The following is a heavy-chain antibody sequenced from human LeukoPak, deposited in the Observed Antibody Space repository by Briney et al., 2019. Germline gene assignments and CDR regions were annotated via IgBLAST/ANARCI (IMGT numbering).Heavy chain of an antibody. CDR3: ARARRIAAAVPRPNWFDP. Sequence: PSETLSLTCAVYGGSFSGYYWSWIRQPPAKGLEWIGEINHSGSTNYNPSLKSRVTISVDTSKNQVSLKLSSVTAADTAVYYCARARRIAAAVPRPNWFDPWGQGTLVTVSS. CDR1: GGSFSGYY. D-gene: IGHD6-13*01. V-gene: IGHV4-34*01. CDR2: INHSGST. J-gene: IGHJ5*02.